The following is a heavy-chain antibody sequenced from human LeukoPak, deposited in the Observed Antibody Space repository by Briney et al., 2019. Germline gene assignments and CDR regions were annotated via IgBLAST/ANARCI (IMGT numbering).Heavy chain of an antibody. Sequence: ASVKVSCKASGYTFTGYYMHWVRQAPGQGLEWMGWINPNSGGTNYAQKFQGRVTMTRDTSISTAYMELSRLRSDDTAVYYCARDYYDSSGYLGYNWFDPWGQGTLVTVSS. D-gene: IGHD3-22*01. CDR1: GYTFTGYY. J-gene: IGHJ5*02. CDR2: INPNSGGT. V-gene: IGHV1-2*02. CDR3: ARDYYDSSGYLGYNWFDP.